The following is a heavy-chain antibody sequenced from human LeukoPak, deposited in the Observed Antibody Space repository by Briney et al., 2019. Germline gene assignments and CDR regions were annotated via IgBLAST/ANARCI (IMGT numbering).Heavy chain of an antibody. Sequence: PGGSQRLSCAASGFTFSSYWMGWVRQAPGKGLEWVANIKTDGTENYYVDSVKGRFTISRDNAKNFLYLQMNSLRGEDTAVYYCAKHGPNVFDFWGQGTLVTVSS. CDR1: GFTFSSYW. CDR2: IKTDGTEN. V-gene: IGHV3-7*05. D-gene: IGHD3-16*01. J-gene: IGHJ4*02. CDR3: AKHGPNVFDF.